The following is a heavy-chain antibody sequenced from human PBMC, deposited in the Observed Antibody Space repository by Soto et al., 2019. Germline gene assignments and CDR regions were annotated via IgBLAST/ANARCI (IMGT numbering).Heavy chain of an antibody. CDR1: GYIFTNYG. V-gene: IGHV1-18*04. CDR2: ISAYNGYP. J-gene: IGHJ4*02. Sequence: LVQSGAEVRKPGASVNVSCKTSGYIFTNYGVSWVRQAPGEGLEVVAWISAYNGYPKYGQRFQGRVTLSTDPSTTTGYMELRNLRFDDTAVYYCARWSSGALYEYWGQGTLLTVSS. CDR3: ARWSSGALYEY.